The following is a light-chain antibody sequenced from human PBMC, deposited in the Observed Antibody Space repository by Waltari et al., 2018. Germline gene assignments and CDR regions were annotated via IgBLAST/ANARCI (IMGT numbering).Light chain of an antibody. J-gene: IGKJ2*01. CDR2: AES. V-gene: IGKV1-39*01. Sequence: DIQLTQSPSSLSASVGDRVTITCRPSQGITKYLNWDHQKPGRAPKRLIYAESTQQTGVPARCRGSGSGTTFTLTINSLQPEDFATYYCQQNFNYPYTFGLGTKLEI. CDR1: QGITKY. CDR3: QQNFNYPYT.